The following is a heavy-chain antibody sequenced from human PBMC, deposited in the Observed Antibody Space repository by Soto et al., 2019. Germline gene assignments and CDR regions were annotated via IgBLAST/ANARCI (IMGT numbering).Heavy chain of an antibody. Sequence: ASVKVSCKASGYTFTSYGISWVRQAPGQGLEWMGWISAYNGNTNYAQKLQGRVTMTTDTSTSTAYMELRSLRSDDTAVYYFARVGDILTGYYYYYGMDVWGQGATVTVSS. CDR3: ARVGDILTGYYYYYGMDV. CDR2: ISAYNGNT. CDR1: GYTFTSYG. V-gene: IGHV1-18*01. D-gene: IGHD3-9*01. J-gene: IGHJ6*02.